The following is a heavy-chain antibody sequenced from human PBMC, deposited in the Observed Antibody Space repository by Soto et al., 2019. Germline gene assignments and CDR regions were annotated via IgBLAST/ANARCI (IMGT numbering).Heavy chain of an antibody. CDR3: AKVSRFPGGLRSLF. V-gene: IGHV3-23*01. J-gene: IGHJ4*02. D-gene: IGHD3-10*01. Sequence: EVQLLESGGTLVQPGGSLRLSCAASGFTFSTYAMNWVRQAPGKGLEWVSYISDSSGGSTYYADSVKGRFTISRDNSKNTLFLQMNSLRVEGTAVYYCAKVSRFPGGLRSLFWGQGSLVTVSS. CDR2: ISDSSGGST. CDR1: GFTFSTYA.